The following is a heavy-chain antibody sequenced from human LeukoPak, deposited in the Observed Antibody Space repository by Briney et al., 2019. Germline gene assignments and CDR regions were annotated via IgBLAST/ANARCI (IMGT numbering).Heavy chain of an antibody. V-gene: IGHV4-59*01. CDR3: ARNIAVAGTNFDY. J-gene: IGHJ4*02. CDR2: IYYSGST. Sequence: SETLSLTCTVSGDSIGRYFWSWIRQPPGKGLEWIGYIYYSGSTNYNPSLKSRVTISVDTSKNQFSLKLSSVTAADTAVYYCARNIAVAGTNFDYWGQGTLVTVSS. D-gene: IGHD6-19*01. CDR1: GDSIGRYF.